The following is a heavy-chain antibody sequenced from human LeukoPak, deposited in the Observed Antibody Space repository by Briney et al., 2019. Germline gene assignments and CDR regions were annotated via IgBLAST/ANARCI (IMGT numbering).Heavy chain of an antibody. CDR1: GFTFSNHY. D-gene: IGHD4-23*01. V-gene: IGHV3-21*01. CDR3: AKLLRDVTIYDF. Sequence: PGGSLRLSCAASGFTFSNHYMDWVRQAPGKGLEWVSSISSSSSYIYYADSVKGRFTISRDNAQNSLFLQMNSLRAEDTAFYYCAKLLRDVTIYDFWGQGALVTVSS. CDR2: ISSSSSYI. J-gene: IGHJ4*01.